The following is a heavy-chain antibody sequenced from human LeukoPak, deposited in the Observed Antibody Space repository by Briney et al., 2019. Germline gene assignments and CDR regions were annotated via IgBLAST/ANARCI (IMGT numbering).Heavy chain of an antibody. J-gene: IGHJ5*02. CDR2: IYGSGRT. CDR3: ARDSGTTGEVKFDP. V-gene: IGHV4-4*07. CDR1: GGSIRSY. D-gene: IGHD3-10*01. Sequence: SETLSLTCTVSGGSIRSYWSWIRQPAGQGLEWIGRIYGSGRTDYNPSLKSRVTMSIDTSKNQFSLNLISVTAADTAVYYCARDSGTTGEVKFDPWGQGTLVTVSS.